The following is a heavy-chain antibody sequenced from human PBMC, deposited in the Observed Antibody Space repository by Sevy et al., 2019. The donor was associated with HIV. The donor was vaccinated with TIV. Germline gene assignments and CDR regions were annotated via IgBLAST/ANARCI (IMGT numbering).Heavy chain of an antibody. V-gene: IGHV1-2*02. CDR2: INPNSGGT. D-gene: IGHD3-10*01. CDR3: ARPMNYYGSGSYYPVWGDAFDI. CDR1: GYTFTGYY. Sequence: ASVKVSCKASGYTFTGYYMHWVRQAPGQGLEWMGWINPNSGGTNYAQKFQGRVTMTRDTSISTAYMELSRLRSDDTAVYYCARPMNYYGSGSYYPVWGDAFDIWGQGTMVTVS. J-gene: IGHJ3*02.